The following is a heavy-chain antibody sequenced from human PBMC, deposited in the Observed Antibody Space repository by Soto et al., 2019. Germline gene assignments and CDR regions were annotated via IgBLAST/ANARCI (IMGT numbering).Heavy chain of an antibody. Sequence: ASVKVSCKASGYTFTSYGISWLRQSAGQGLEWMGWISAYNGNTNYAQKLQGRVTMTTDTSTSTAYMELSSLRSDDTAVYYCAWVDNDCSGYFYCFDYWGQGTLVTVSS. D-gene: IGHD3-22*01. CDR2: ISAYNGNT. CDR1: GYTFTSYG. J-gene: IGHJ4*02. V-gene: IGHV1-18*01. CDR3: AWVDNDCSGYFYCFDY.